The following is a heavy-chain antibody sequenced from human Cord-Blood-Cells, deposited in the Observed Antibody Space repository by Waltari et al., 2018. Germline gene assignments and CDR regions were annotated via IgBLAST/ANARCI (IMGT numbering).Heavy chain of an antibody. CDR2: INHSGST. CDR3: ARRGVNWGNWYFDL. V-gene: IGHV4-34*01. J-gene: IGHJ2*01. CDR1: GGSFSGYY. Sequence: QVQLQQWGAGLLKPSETLSLTCAVYGGSFSGYYWSWIRQPPGKGLEWIGEINHSGSTNYNPSLKSRVTISVDTSKNQFSLKLSSVTAADTAVYYCARRGVNWGNWYFDLWGRGTLVTVSS. D-gene: IGHD7-27*01.